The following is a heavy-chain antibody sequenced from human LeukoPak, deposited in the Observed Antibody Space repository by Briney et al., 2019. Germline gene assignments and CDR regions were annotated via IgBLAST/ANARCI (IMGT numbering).Heavy chain of an antibody. CDR1: GGSISSYY. CDR3: ARETTSGYSSGWYAKH. J-gene: IGHJ1*01. Sequence: SETLSLTCTVSGGSISSYYWSWIRQPPGKGLEWIGYIYYSGSTNYNPSLKSRVTISVDTSKNQFSLKLSSVTAADTAVYYCARETTSGYSSGWYAKHWGQGTLVTVSS. V-gene: IGHV4-59*12. CDR2: IYYSGST. D-gene: IGHD6-19*01.